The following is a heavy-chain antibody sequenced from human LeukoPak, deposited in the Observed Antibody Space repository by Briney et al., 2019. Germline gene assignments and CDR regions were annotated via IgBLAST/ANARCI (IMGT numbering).Heavy chain of an antibody. CDR2: IHFSGTT. Sequence: PSETLSLTCTVSGGSLTGYYWSWVRQSPEKGLEYIGSIHFSGTTYHNPSLQSRVSISVDTSKNQFSLKLTSVTAADRAVYYCARAGPRVTMVRGIIAYLDPWGQGALVIVSS. V-gene: IGHV4-59*01. CDR3: ARAGPRVTMVRGIIAYLDP. J-gene: IGHJ5*02. D-gene: IGHD3-10*01. CDR1: GGSLTGYY.